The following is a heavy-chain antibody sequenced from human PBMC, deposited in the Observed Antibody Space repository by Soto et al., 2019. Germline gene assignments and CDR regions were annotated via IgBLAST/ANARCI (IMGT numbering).Heavy chain of an antibody. J-gene: IGHJ4*02. D-gene: IGHD2-15*01. CDR2: ISVYNGNK. CDR3: ARDCSGGSCSTAY. Sequence: QVQLVQSGAEVKKPGASVKVSCKASGYTFSSYGISWVRQGPGQGLEWMGWISVYNGNKMYAQKFQGRVTMTTDTSTSTAYMELRSLRSDETAVYYCARDCSGGSCSTAYWGQGTLVTVSS. V-gene: IGHV1-18*01. CDR1: GYTFSSYG.